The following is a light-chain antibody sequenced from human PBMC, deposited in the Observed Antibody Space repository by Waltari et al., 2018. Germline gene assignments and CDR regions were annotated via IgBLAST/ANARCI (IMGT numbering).Light chain of an antibody. J-gene: IGLJ2*01. CDR1: PVAVTSGFY. CDR2: SIN. V-gene: IGLV7-43*01. Sequence: QTVVTQEPSVPVSPGGTVTLPCASSPVAVTSGFYPNWFQQKPGQAPRALIYSINQRHSWTPARFSGSLLGGKAALTLSGVQPEDEAVYYCLLYYGALDWIFGGGTNLTVL. CDR3: LLYYGALDWI.